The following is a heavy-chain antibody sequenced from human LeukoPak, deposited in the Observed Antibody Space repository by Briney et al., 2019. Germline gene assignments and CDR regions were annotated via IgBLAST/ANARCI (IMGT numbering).Heavy chain of an antibody. CDR1: GGIFSSYA. CDR2: INPNRGGT. CDR3: ARSFIDYGAMPWALDI. Sequence: ASVKVSCKASGGIFSSYAISWVRQAPGQGLEWMGWINPNRGGTNHAQKFQGRVTMTRDTAISTAYMELSRLTSDDTAAYFCARSFIDYGAMPWALDIWGQGTMVTVSS. V-gene: IGHV1-2*02. J-gene: IGHJ3*02. D-gene: IGHD4-17*01.